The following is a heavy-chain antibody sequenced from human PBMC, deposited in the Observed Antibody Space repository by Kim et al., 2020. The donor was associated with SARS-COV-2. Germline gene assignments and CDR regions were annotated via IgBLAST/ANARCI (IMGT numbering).Heavy chain of an antibody. J-gene: IGHJ5*02. CDR3: SKSGSSWYWFDR. CDR1: GFTFSSYA. V-gene: IGHV3-23*01. D-gene: IGHD6-13*01. CDR2: GSGSGETT. Sequence: GGSLRLSCVASGFTFSSYAMTWVRQAPGKGLEWVSSGSGSGETTFYADSVTGRFNISRDNSENRLYLEMNSRRADDTAQYNCSKSGSSWYWFDRWGQG.